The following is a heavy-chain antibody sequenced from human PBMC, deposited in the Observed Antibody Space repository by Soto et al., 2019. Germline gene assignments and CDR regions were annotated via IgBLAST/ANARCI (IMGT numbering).Heavy chain of an antibody. J-gene: IGHJ3*02. CDR2: IFSNDEK. D-gene: IGHD3-9*01. CDR3: ARIPKESYYDILTGPPSAFDI. Sequence: QVTLKESGPVLVKPTETLTLTCTVSGFSLSNARMGVSWIRQPPGKALEWLAHIFSNDEKSYSTSLKSRLTISKDTSKSQVVLTMTNMDPVDTATYYCARIPKESYYDILTGPPSAFDIWGQGTMVTVSS. V-gene: IGHV2-26*01. CDR1: GFSLSNARMG.